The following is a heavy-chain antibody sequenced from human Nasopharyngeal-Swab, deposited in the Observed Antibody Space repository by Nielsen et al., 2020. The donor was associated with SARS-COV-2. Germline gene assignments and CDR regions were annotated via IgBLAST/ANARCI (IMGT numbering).Heavy chain of an antibody. D-gene: IGHD1-26*01. Sequence: SVKVSCKASGGTFSSYAISWVRQAPGQGLEWMGGIIPIFGTANYAQKSQGRVTITADESTSTAYMELSSLRSEDTAVYYCARGGGSYPTGYYGMDVWGQGTTVTVSS. CDR1: GGTFSSYA. J-gene: IGHJ6*02. CDR3: ARGGGSYPTGYYGMDV. V-gene: IGHV1-69*13. CDR2: IIPIFGTA.